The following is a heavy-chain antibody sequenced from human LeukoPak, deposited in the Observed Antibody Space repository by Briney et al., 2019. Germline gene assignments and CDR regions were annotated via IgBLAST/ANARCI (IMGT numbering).Heavy chain of an antibody. V-gene: IGHV1-69*04. D-gene: IGHD3-10*01. CDR3: ARVGQAYGSGSYAFDI. J-gene: IGHJ3*02. Sequence: SVKVSCKASGGTFSSYAISWVRQAPGQGLEWMGRIIPILGIANYAQKFQGRVTITADKSTGTAYMELSSLRSEDTAVYYCARVGQAYGSGSYAFDIWGQGTMVTVSS. CDR2: IIPILGIA. CDR1: GGTFSSYA.